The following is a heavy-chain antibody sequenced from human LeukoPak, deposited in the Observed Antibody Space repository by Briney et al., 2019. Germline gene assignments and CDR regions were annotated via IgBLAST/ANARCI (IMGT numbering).Heavy chain of an antibody. CDR2: MNPNSGNT. D-gene: IGHD3-22*01. J-gene: IGHJ4*02. V-gene: IGHV1-8*01. CDR3: ARGSLRAPEHYYDSSGYFLPNDY. Sequence: GASVKVSCKASGYTFTSYDINWVRQATGQGLEWMGWMNPNSGNTGYAQKFQGRVTMTRNTSISTAYMELSSLRSEDTAVYYCARGSLRAPEHYYDSSGYFLPNDYWGQGTLVTVSS. CDR1: GYTFTSYD.